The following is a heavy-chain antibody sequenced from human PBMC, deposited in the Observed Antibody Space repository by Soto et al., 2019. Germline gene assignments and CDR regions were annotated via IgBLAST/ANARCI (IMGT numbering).Heavy chain of an antibody. CDR1: GGSISSGGYS. CDR2: IYHTGTT. CDR3: ARGENYNDSGVSSWFAP. J-gene: IGHJ5*02. D-gene: IGHD3-22*01. V-gene: IGHV4-30-2*01. Sequence: PSETLSLTCTVSGGSISSGGYSWTLIRQPPGKGLEWIGFIYHTGTTYYNPSLKSRVTISVDRSKNQFSLKLNSVTAADTAVYYCARGENYNDSGVSSWFAPGGRGALVPVP.